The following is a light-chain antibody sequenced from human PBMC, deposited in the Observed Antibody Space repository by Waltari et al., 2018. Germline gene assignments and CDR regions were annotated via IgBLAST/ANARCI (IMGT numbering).Light chain of an antibody. CDR1: QSVGTH. CDR2: DAS. V-gene: IGKV3-11*01. Sequence: IVLTQSPATLSLSPGETDTLSCRASQSVGTHLAWYQQKPGQAPRLLIYDASNRATGIPDRFRGSGSGTDFTLTISSLETADFAIYYCQQRSSWTPHTFGQGARLEIK. J-gene: IGKJ2*01. CDR3: QQRSSWTPHT.